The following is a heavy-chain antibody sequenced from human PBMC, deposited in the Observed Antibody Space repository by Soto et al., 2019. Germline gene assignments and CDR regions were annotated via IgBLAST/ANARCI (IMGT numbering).Heavy chain of an antibody. D-gene: IGHD3-9*01. V-gene: IGHV1-8*01. CDR3: AIDILSGLYYYGLDV. CDR2: MNPNSGNT. J-gene: IGHJ6*02. CDR1: GYTFTSYD. Sequence: QVQLVQSGAEVKKPGASVKVSCKASGYTFTSYDINWVRQATGQGLEWMGSMNPNSGNTGSAQKFQGRVTMTRNTSINTAYMELTSLRSEDTAVYYCAIDILSGLYYYGLDVWGQGTTVTVSS.